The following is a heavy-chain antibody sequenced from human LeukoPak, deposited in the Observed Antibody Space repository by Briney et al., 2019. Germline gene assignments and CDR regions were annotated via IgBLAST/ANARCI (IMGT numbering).Heavy chain of an antibody. V-gene: IGHV1-69*04. CDR2: IIPILGIA. D-gene: IGHD3-22*01. CDR3: ARESVVVITTGYFDY. Sequence: ASVKVSCKASGGTLSSYAISWVRQAPGQGLEWMGRIIPILGIANYAQKFQGRVTITADKSTSTAYMELSSLRSEDTAVYYCARESVVVITTGYFDYWGQGTLVTVSS. J-gene: IGHJ4*02. CDR1: GGTLSSYA.